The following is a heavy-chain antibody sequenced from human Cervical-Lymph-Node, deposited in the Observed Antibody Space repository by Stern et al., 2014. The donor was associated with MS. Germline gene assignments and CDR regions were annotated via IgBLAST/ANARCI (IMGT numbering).Heavy chain of an antibody. J-gene: IGHJ4*02. Sequence: VQLVQSGAEVKKPGSSVKVSCKASGDTFNNYIFSWVRQAPGQGLERMGRVVPIDGVENYAQKVQDRVTISADKPTSTVYMELRSLRSEDTAIYYCAREDLADTAPSDFWGQGTLVTVSS. CDR1: GDTFNNYI. D-gene: IGHD5-18*01. CDR3: AREDLADTAPSDF. V-gene: IGHV1-69*09. CDR2: VVPIDGVE.